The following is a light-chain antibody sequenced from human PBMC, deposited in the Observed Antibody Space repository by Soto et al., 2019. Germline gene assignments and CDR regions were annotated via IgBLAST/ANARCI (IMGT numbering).Light chain of an antibody. Sequence: EIVMTQSPATLSVSPGERATLSCRASQSVSSDLAWYHQKPGQAPRLLIYDASKRATGIPARFSGSGFGTDYTLTISSLEPEDFAVYYCQLYSTSLFTFAQGTRLEIK. CDR1: QSVSSD. CDR2: DAS. J-gene: IGKJ5*01. CDR3: QLYSTSLFT. V-gene: IGKV3D-15*01.